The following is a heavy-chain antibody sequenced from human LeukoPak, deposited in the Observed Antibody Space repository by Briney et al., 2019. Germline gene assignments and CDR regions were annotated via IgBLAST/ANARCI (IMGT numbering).Heavy chain of an antibody. D-gene: IGHD6-13*01. Sequence: SETLSLTCTVSGDSISSSSSYWGWIRQPPGEGLEWIGSIYYSGSTYYNTSLKSRVTISVDTSKNQFSLKLSSVTAADTAVYYCARREGRGYNYFDYWGQGTLVTVSS. CDR3: ARREGRGYNYFDY. CDR1: GDSISSSSSY. V-gene: IGHV4-39*07. CDR2: IYYSGST. J-gene: IGHJ4*02.